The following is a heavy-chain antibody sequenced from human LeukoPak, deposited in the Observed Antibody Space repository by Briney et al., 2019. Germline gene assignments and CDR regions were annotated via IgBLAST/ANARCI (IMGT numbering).Heavy chain of an antibody. J-gene: IGHJ6*02. CDR3: ARSDSYSSSSRRYYYYYYGIDV. CDR2: IKLDGSEK. D-gene: IGHD6-6*01. V-gene: IGHV3-7*03. Sequence: GGSLRLSCAASRFTFSSYWMSWVRQAPGKGLEWVANIKLDGSEKSYVDSVKGRFTISRDNAKNSLYLQMNSLRVEDTAVYYCARSDSYSSSSRRYYYYYYGIDVWGQGTTVTVSS. CDR1: RFTFSSYW.